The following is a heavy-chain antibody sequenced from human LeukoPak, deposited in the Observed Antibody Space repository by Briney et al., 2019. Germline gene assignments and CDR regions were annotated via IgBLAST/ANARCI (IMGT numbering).Heavy chain of an antibody. J-gene: IGHJ4*02. CDR1: GYTFTRYG. CDR2: ISAYNGNT. D-gene: IGHD3-16*01. V-gene: IGHV1-18*01. Sequence: ASVKVSCKASGYTFTRYGISWVRQAPGQGLEWMGWISAYNGNTIYAQKLQGRVTMTRDTSISTAYMELSSLRSEDTAVYYCARVWGSVDYWGQGTLVTVSS. CDR3: ARVWGSVDY.